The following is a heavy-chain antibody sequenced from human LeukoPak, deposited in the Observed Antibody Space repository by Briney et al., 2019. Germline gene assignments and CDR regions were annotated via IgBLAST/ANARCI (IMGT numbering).Heavy chain of an antibody. D-gene: IGHD2-8*01. CDR3: ARDRPPSDIVLMVYGRITPRIAFDI. J-gene: IGHJ3*02. V-gene: IGHV3-11*04. CDR2: ISSSGSTI. Sequence: GGSLRLSCAASGFTFSDYYMSWIRQAPGKGLEWVSYISSSGSTIYYADSVKGRFTISRDNAKNSLYLQMNSLRAEDTAVYYCARDRPPSDIVLMVYGRITPRIAFDIWGQGTMVTVSS. CDR1: GFTFSDYY.